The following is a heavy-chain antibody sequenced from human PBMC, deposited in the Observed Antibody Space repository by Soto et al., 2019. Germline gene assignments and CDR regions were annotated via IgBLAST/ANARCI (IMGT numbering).Heavy chain of an antibody. Sequence: QVQLVESGGGVVQPGRSLRLSCAASGFTFRSYGMHWVRQAPGKGLEWVAVISYDGSNKYYVDSVQGRFTISRDNSKNELYLEMNSLRAEDTAVYYCVKDRVESGLGEVDYWGQGTLVTVSS. V-gene: IGHV3-30*18. CDR1: GFTFRSYG. CDR3: VKDRVESGLGEVDY. J-gene: IGHJ4*02. D-gene: IGHD3-16*01. CDR2: ISYDGSNK.